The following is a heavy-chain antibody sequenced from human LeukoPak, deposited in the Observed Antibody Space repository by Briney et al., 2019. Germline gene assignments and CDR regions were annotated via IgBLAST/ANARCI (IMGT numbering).Heavy chain of an antibody. V-gene: IGHV3-9*01. Sequence: PGGSLRLSCAASGFTFDDYAMHWVRQAPGKGLEWVSGISWNSGSIGYADSVKGRFTISRDNAKNSLYLQMNSLRAEDTALYYCAKSGDSSGSLGYYYGMDVWGQGTTVTVSS. J-gene: IGHJ6*02. CDR1: GFTFDDYA. CDR2: ISWNSGSI. CDR3: AKSGDSSGSLGYYYGMDV. D-gene: IGHD3-22*01.